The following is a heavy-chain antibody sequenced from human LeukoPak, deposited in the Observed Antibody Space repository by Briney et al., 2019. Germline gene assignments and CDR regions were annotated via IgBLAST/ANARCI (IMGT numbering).Heavy chain of an antibody. J-gene: IGHJ3*02. Sequence: GGSLRLSCAASGFTFSSYGMHWVRQAPGKGLEWVAFIRYDGSNKYYADSVKGRFTISRDNSKNTLYLQMNSLRAEDTAVYYCAKGRRVSIVGLYAFDIWGQGTMVTVSS. CDR3: AKGRRVSIVGLYAFDI. D-gene: IGHD1-26*01. CDR1: GFTFSSYG. V-gene: IGHV3-30*02. CDR2: IRYDGSNK.